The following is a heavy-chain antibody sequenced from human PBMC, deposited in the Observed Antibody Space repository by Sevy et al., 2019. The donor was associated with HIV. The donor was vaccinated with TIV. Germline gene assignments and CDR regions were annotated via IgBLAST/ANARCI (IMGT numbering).Heavy chain of an antibody. CDR1: GFKFDDHT. Sequence: GGSLRLSCGASGFKFDDHTRHWVRQAPGKGLQWVSFIGGDKKKSSYASSVQGRFSISRDNRRNTLYLQMHSLRIEDTGLYFCAKDVGGFSGFDYWGQGTLVTVSS. D-gene: IGHD5-12*01. CDR3: AKDVGGFSGFDY. V-gene: IGHV3-43*01. CDR2: IGGDKKKS. J-gene: IGHJ4*02.